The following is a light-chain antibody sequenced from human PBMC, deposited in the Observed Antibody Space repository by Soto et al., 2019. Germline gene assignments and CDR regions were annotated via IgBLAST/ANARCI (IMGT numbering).Light chain of an antibody. Sequence: QSVLTQPASVSGSPGQSITISCTGTSSDIGSYNLVSWYQQHPGKAPKLKIYEVSKRPSGVSNRFSGSKSGNTASLTISGLQAEGEADYYCCSYAGGSTSFYVFGTGTKVTVL. J-gene: IGLJ1*01. CDR2: EVS. CDR1: SSDIGSYNL. CDR3: CSYAGGSTSFYV. V-gene: IGLV2-23*02.